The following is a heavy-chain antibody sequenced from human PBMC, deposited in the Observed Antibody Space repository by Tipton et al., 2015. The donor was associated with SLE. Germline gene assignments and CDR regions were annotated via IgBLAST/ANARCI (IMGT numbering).Heavy chain of an antibody. CDR1: GYTFTSYD. CDR2: MNPNSGNT. J-gene: IGHJ4*02. V-gene: IGHV1-8*02. D-gene: IGHD7-27*01. CDR3: ASGAPHWDQVDY. Sequence: QSGPEVKKPGASVKVSCKASGYTFTSYDINWVRQATGQGLEWMGWMNPNSGNTGYAQKLQGRVTMTTDTSTSTAYMELRSLRSDDTAVYYCASGAPHWDQVDYWGQGTLFTVSS.